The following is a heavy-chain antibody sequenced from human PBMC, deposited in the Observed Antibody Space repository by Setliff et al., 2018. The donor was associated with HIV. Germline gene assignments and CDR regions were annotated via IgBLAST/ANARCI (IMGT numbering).Heavy chain of an antibody. CDR2: INHSEDT. D-gene: IGHD7-27*01. Sequence: PSETLSLTCAVYGGSFSGHYWSWIRQPPGKGLEWIGEINHSEDTNYNPFLKSRVTISLDMSKNQFSLKLSSVTAADTAVYYCARCRLNGGFNLWGQGTLVTVSS. V-gene: IGHV4-34*01. J-gene: IGHJ5*02. CDR1: GGSFSGHY. CDR3: ARCRLNGGFNL.